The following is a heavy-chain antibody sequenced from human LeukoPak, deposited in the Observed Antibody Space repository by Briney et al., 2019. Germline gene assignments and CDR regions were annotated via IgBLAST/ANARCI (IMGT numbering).Heavy chain of an antibody. J-gene: IGHJ2*01. V-gene: IGHV3-30-3*01. CDR3: ARAVGATDYWYFDL. Sequence: GGSLRLSCAASGFPFSSYSMHWVRQAPGKGLEWVALISYDGSNKYYVDSVEGRFTISRDNSKNTLYLQLNSLNGQDTAVSYCARAVGATDYWYFDLWGRGTLVTVSS. D-gene: IGHD1-26*01. CDR1: GFPFSSYS. CDR2: ISYDGSNK.